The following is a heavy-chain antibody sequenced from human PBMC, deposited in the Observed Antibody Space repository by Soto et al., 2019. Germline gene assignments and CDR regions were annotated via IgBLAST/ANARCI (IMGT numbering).Heavy chain of an antibody. CDR1: GGSVSSGGYY. CDR2: VYYSGST. CDR3: GRLEGLATISYYFDY. D-gene: IGHD3-9*01. J-gene: IGHJ4*02. V-gene: IGHV4-39*01. Sequence: SETPALTCTVSGGSVSSGGYYWGWVRQPPGKGLEWIGSVYYSGSTYYNPSLESRVTISVDKSKNQFSLKLMSLSAADTAVYYCGRLEGLATISYYFDYWGQGALVTVSS.